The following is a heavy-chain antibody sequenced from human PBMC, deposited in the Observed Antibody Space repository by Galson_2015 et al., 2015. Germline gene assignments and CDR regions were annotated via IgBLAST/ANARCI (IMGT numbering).Heavy chain of an antibody. CDR3: AKEMVDYGDYEANSYYFDY. J-gene: IGHJ4*02. V-gene: IGHV3-23*01. CDR2: ISGSGGST. Sequence: SLRLSCAASGFTFSSYALSWVRQAPGKGLEWASAISGSGGSTYYADSVKGRFTISRDNSRNTLYLQMNSLRAEDTAVYYCAKEMVDYGDYEANSYYFDYWGQGTLVTVSS. D-gene: IGHD4-17*01. CDR1: GFTFSSYA.